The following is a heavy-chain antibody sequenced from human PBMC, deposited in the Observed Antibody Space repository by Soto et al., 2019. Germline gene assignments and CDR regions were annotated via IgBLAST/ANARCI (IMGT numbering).Heavy chain of an antibody. CDR1: GGTFSSYA. Sequence: QVQLVQSGAEVKKPGSSVKVSCKASGGTFSSYAISWVRQAPGQGLEWMGGIIPIFGTANYAQKFQGRVTITADEATSTAYMELSRLRSEDTAVYYCARDREEGSSSPYYYYGMDVWGQGTTVTVSS. V-gene: IGHV1-69*01. J-gene: IGHJ6*02. CDR3: ARDREEGSSSPYYYYGMDV. D-gene: IGHD6-6*01. CDR2: IIPIFGTA.